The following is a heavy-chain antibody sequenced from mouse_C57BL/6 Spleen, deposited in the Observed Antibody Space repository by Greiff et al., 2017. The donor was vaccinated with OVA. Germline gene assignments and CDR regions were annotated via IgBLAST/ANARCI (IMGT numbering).Heavy chain of an antibody. J-gene: IGHJ4*01. V-gene: IGHV5-9*01. CDR3: ARQGFITTVVAHYYAMDY. Sequence: EVKVVESGGGLVKPGGSLKLSCAASGFTFSSYTMSWVRQTPEKRLEWVATISGGGGNTYYPDSVKGRFTISRDNAKNTLYLQMSSLRSEDTALYYCARQGFITTVVAHYYAMDYWGQGTSVTVSS. CDR2: ISGGGGNT. D-gene: IGHD1-1*01. CDR1: GFTFSSYT.